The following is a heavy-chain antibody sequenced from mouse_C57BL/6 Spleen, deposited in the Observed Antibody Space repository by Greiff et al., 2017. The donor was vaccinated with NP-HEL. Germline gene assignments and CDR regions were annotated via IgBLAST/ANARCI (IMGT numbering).Heavy chain of an antibody. CDR2: ISSGGSYT. CDR3: ARHVPGGYYAMDY. J-gene: IGHJ4*01. Sequence: EVMLVESGGDLVKPGGSLKLSCAASGFTFSSYGMSWVRQTPDKRLEWVATISSGGSYTYYPDSVKGRFTISRDNAKNTLYLQMSSLKSEDTAMYYCARHVPGGYYAMDYWGQGTSVTVSS. V-gene: IGHV5-6*01. D-gene: IGHD1-1*02. CDR1: GFTFSSYG.